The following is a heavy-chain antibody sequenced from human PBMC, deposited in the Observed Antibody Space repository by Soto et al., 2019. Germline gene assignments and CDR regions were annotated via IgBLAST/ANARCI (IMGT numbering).Heavy chain of an antibody. J-gene: IGHJ4*02. Sequence: GGSLRLSCAASGFTFSSYAMSWVRQAPGKGLEWVSAISGSGGSTYYADSVKGRFTISRDNSKNTLYLQMNSLRAEDTAVYYCAKDGGNGYSYGYDYWGQGTLVTVSS. CDR2: ISGSGGST. CDR3: AKDGGNGYSYGYDY. V-gene: IGHV3-23*01. CDR1: GFTFSSYA. D-gene: IGHD5-18*01.